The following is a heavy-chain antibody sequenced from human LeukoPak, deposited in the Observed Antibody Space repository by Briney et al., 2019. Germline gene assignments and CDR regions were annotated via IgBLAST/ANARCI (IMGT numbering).Heavy chain of an antibody. CDR2: ISAYNGNT. CDR1: GYTFTNYG. D-gene: IGHD2-2*01. CDR3: ARDREIDQWYQLLPTRGYASEMDV. J-gene: IGHJ6*04. Sequence: GASVKVSCKASGYTFTNYGISWVRQAPGQGLEWMGWISAYNGNTNYAHQLQGRVTMTTDASTRTAYMELSRLRSDDTAVYYCARDREIDQWYQLLPTRGYASEMDVWGKGTTVTVSS. V-gene: IGHV1-18*01.